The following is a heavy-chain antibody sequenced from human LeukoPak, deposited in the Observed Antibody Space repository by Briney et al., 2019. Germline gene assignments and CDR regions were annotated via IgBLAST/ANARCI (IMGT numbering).Heavy chain of an antibody. V-gene: IGHV1-18*01. D-gene: IGHD3-22*01. CDR3: AREEDSGYRGGIDY. CDR2: ISAYNGNT. Sequence: ASVKVSCKASGGTFSSYAISWVRQAPGQGLEWMGWISAYNGNTNYAQKLQGRVTMTTDTSTSTAYMELRSLRSDDTAVYYGAREEDSGYRGGIDYWGQGTLVTVSS. CDR1: GGTFSSYA. J-gene: IGHJ4*02.